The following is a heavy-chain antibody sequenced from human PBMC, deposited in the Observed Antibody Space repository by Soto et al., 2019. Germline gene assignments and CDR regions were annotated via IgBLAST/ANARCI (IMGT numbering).Heavy chain of an antibody. CDR2: IYYTGSP. V-gene: IGHV4-59*01. D-gene: IGHD6-19*01. J-gene: IGHJ4*02. CDR3: ARGGWYLDY. CDR1: GGSMSGSY. Sequence: QVQLQESGPGLVKPSETLSLTCTVSGGSMSGSYWSWIRQCPGKGLEWIAYIYYTGSPEYNPSLNSRVTISVDTSKNQFSLKLSAVTAADTAVYYWARGGWYLDYWGQGTLVTVSS.